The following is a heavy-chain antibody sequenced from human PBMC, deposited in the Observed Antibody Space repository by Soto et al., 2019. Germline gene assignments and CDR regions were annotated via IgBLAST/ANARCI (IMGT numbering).Heavy chain of an antibody. V-gene: IGHV3-7*05. CDR2: IKRDGSER. CDR3: ARDVSSGSRPVYLDAFDI. CDR1: GFTFSNYW. J-gene: IGHJ3*02. Sequence: EVQLVESGGGLVQPGGSLRLSCEASGFTFSNYWMTWVRQAPGKGLEWVANIKRDGSERSYLDSVRGRFTVSRDNVKDSLFLQMNSLRAEDTAVYYCARDVSSGSRPVYLDAFDIWGQGTMVTVSS. D-gene: IGHD3-10*01.